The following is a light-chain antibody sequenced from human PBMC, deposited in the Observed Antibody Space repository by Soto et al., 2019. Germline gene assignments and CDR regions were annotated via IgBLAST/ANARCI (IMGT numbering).Light chain of an antibody. V-gene: IGLV1-44*01. Sequence: QSVLTQPPSASGTPGQRVTISCSGSSSDVGGNPVDWYQHVPTTAPKLLIYTNTQRPSGVPDRFSGSKSGTSASLPTSGLQSADEADYYCASWDDSLNGPVFGTGTKVTVL. J-gene: IGLJ1*01. CDR3: ASWDDSLNGPV. CDR2: TNT. CDR1: SSDVGGNP.